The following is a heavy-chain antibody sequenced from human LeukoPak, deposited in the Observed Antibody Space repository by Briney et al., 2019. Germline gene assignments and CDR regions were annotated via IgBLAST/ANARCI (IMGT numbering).Heavy chain of an antibody. CDR3: ASLKNYYDSSGNLVTDAFDI. CDR1: GYTFTSYG. D-gene: IGHD3-22*01. CDR2: ISAYNGNT. V-gene: IGHV1-18*01. J-gene: IGHJ3*02. Sequence: ASVTVSCKASGYTFTSYGISWVRQAPGQGLEWMGWISAYNGNTNYAQKLQGRVTMTTDTSTSTAYMELRSLRSDDTAVYYCASLKNYYDSSGNLVTDAFDIWGQGTMVTVSS.